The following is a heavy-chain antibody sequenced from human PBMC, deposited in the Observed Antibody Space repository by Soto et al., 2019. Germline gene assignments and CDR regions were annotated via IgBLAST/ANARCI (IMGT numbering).Heavy chain of an antibody. V-gene: IGHV3-33*08. Sequence: PGGSLRLSCAASGFNFRVFVMYWVRQSPGKGLQWVASISSDASNKYYADSVKGRFTISRDNAKNSLYLQMNSLRAEDTAVYYCARDGPDYWFDPWGQGTLVTVSS. CDR1: GFNFRVFV. CDR2: ISSDASNK. CDR3: ARDGPDYWFDP. D-gene: IGHD2-21*01. J-gene: IGHJ5*02.